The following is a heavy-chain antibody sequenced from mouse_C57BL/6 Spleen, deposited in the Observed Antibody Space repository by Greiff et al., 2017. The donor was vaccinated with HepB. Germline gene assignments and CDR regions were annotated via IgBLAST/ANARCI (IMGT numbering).Heavy chain of an antibody. V-gene: IGHV2-5*01. CDR2: IWRGGST. J-gene: IGHJ1*03. Sequence: VKLVESGPGLVQPSQSLSITCTVSGFSLTSYGVHWVRQSPGKGLEWLGVIWRGGSTDYNAAFMSRLSITKDNSKSQVFFKMNSLQADDTAIYYCAKKDTTVVATGYFDVWGTGTTVTVSS. D-gene: IGHD1-1*01. CDR1: GFSLTSYG. CDR3: AKKDTTVVATGYFDV.